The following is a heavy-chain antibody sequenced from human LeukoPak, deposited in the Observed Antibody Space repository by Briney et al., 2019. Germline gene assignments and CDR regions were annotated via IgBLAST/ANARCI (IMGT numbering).Heavy chain of an antibody. J-gene: IGHJ4*02. CDR2: ISSSSSYI. CDR1: GFTFSSYS. D-gene: IGHD6-6*01. V-gene: IGHV3-21*01. Sequence: GSLRLSCAASGFTFSSYSMNWVRQAPGKGLEWVSSISSSSSYIYYADSVKGRFTISRDNAKNSLYLQMNSLRAEDTAVYYCARSLIAARPAYFDYWGQGTLVTVSS. CDR3: ARSLIAARPAYFDY.